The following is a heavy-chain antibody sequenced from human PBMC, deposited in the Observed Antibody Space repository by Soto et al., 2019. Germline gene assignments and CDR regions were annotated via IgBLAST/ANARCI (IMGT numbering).Heavy chain of an antibody. V-gene: IGHV3-30-3*01. D-gene: IGHD3-3*01. Sequence: QVQLVESGGGVVQPGRSLRLSCAASGFTFSSYAMHWVRQAPGKGLEWVAVISYDGSNKYYADSVKGRFTISRDNSKNTLYLQMNSLRAEDTAVYYCARDRSLRPYYDFWSGPGYFDYWGQGTLVTVSS. J-gene: IGHJ4*02. CDR2: ISYDGSNK. CDR1: GFTFSSYA. CDR3: ARDRSLRPYYDFWSGPGYFDY.